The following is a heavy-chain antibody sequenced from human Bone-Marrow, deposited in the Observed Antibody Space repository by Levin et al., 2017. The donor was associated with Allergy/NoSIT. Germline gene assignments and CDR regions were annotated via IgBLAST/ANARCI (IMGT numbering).Heavy chain of an antibody. J-gene: IGHJ1*01. D-gene: IGHD3-10*01. CDR1: GYNFRDYA. Sequence: PGASVKVSCQSSGYNFRDYALHWIRQVPGQIFEWMGRITPHTGFVLSNPLFEGRLTLAGDTSNNTAYLQLEGLTSADTAVYFCVKGGRRGGLAGDTAYTDWGHGSLVTVSS. V-gene: IGHV1-2*06. CDR3: VKGGRRGGLAGDTAYTD. CDR2: ITPHTGFV.